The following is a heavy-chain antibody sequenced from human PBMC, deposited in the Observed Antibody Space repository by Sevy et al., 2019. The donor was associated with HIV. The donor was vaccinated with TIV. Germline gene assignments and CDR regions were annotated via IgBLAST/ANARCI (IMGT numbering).Heavy chain of an antibody. Sequence: GGSLRLSCAASGFTFSSYAMSWVRLAPGKGLEWVSAISGSGGSTYYADSVKGRFTISRDNAKNTLYLQMNSLRAEDTAVYYCAKGRNLALRFLEWLLVPSDYWGQGTLVTVSS. CDR2: ISGSGGST. CDR1: GFTFSSYA. CDR3: AKGRNLALRFLEWLLVPSDY. D-gene: IGHD3-3*01. J-gene: IGHJ4*02. V-gene: IGHV3-23*01.